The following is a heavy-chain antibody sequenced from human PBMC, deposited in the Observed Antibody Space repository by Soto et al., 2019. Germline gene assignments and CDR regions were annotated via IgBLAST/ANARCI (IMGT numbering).Heavy chain of an antibody. V-gene: IGHV1-18*04. CDR2: INPYNGNT. Sequence: ASVKVSCTASGYSFTSHGVSWVRQAPGQGLQWIGWINPYNGNTLTAQNLQGRVTLTADTSTSTAYMELRSLRFDDTAIYYCARDPGAATFDFWGLGALVTVSS. J-gene: IGHJ4*01. CDR1: GYSFTSHG. D-gene: IGHD1-26*01. CDR3: ARDPGAATFDF.